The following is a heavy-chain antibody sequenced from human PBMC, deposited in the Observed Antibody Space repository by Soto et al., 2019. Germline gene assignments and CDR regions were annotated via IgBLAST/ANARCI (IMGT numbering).Heavy chain of an antibody. CDR2: ISVSGGTT. V-gene: IGHV3-23*01. CDR3: AKGLYYYDSRGYRVFDY. D-gene: IGHD3-22*01. CDR1: GFTFNNYA. Sequence: EVQLLESGGGLVQPGESLRLSCAASGFTFNNYALTWVRQAPGKGLEWVSTISVSGGTTHYSDSVKGRFTISRDNSKKTVYLQMHGLRADDTAVYYCAKGLYYYDSRGYRVFDYWGQGDLVTVSS. J-gene: IGHJ4*02.